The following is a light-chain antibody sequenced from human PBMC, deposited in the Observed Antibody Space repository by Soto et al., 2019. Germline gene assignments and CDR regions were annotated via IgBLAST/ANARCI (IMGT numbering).Light chain of an antibody. CDR3: SSYTSSSTLSV. V-gene: IGLV2-14*01. CDR2: DVS. J-gene: IGLJ1*01. CDR1: SSDGGGYNY. Sequence: QSALTQPASVSGSPGQSITISCTGTSSDGGGYNYVSWYQQHPGTAPKLMIYDVSNRPSGVSNRFSGSKSGNTASLTISGPQAEDEADYYCSSYTSSSTLSVFGPGTKVTVL.